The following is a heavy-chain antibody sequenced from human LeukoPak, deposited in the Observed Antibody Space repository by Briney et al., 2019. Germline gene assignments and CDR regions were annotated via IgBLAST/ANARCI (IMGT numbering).Heavy chain of an antibody. V-gene: IGHV3-66*01. J-gene: IGHJ4*02. D-gene: IGHD1-7*01. CDR1: GFTVSSNY. CDR3: ARDGSSMGTNFDY. CDR2: IYSGGST. Sequence: GGSLILSCAASGFTVSSNYMSWVRPAPGKGLEWVSVIYSGGSTYYADSVKGRFTISRDNSKNTLYLQMNSLRAEDTAVYYCARDGSSMGTNFDYWGQGTLVTVSS.